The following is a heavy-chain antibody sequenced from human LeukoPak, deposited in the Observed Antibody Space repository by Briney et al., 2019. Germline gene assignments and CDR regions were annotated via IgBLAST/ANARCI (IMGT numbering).Heavy chain of an antibody. D-gene: IGHD6-19*01. V-gene: IGHV3-23*01. J-gene: IGHJ4*02. Sequence: GGSLRLSCAASGXTFGNYAMFWVRQAPGKGLEWVSGISGNSGRILYADSVKGRFTISRDNSKDTAFLQMNSLRAEDTAVYYCAKASRQGAVASPLDYWGQGTLVTVSP. CDR1: GXTFGNYA. CDR2: ISGNSGRI. CDR3: AKASRQGAVASPLDY.